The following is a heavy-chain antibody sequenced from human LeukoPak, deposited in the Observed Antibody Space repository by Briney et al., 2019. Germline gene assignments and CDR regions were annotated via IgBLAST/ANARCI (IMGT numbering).Heavy chain of an antibody. J-gene: IGHJ4*02. Sequence: PGGSLTLSCVASGFTVSSNYMSWPRQAPGKGLEWFSVIYSGGTTYYADSVKGRFTISRDYSKNTLYLQMNSLRAEDTAVYYCARDRMSAERFGDWGQGTLVTVSS. CDR2: IYSGGTT. D-gene: IGHD3-10*01. CDR3: ARDRMSAERFGD. CDR1: GFTVSSNY. V-gene: IGHV3-53*01.